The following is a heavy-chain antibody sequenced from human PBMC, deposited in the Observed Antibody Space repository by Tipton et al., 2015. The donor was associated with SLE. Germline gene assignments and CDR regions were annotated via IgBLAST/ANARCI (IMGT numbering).Heavy chain of an antibody. J-gene: IGHJ4*02. CDR1: GFTFSSYA. V-gene: IGHV3-23*01. CDR2: IRGSGSGT. Sequence: SLRLSCAASGFTFSSYAMSWVRQVPGKGLEWVSAIRGSGSGTYYADSVKGRFTISRDDSKNTLYLQMSSLRAEDTAIYYCARAPSGRVVGTPTGHGYWGQGTLVTVSS. CDR3: ARAPSGRVVGTPTGHGY. D-gene: IGHD1-26*01.